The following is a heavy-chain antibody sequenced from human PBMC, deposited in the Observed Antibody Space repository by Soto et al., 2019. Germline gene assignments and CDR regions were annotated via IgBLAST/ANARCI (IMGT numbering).Heavy chain of an antibody. CDR1: GYTLTELS. CDR2: FDAEDGET. J-gene: IGHJ5*02. CDR3: ATSKSGLGDYGKDWFAP. V-gene: IGHV1-24*01. Sequence: QVQLVQSGAEVKKPGASVKVSCKVSGYTLTELSMHWVRQAPGKGLEWMGGFDAEDGETIYAQKFQGRVTMTEDTSTDTAYMELSSLRSKDTAVYYCATSKSGLGDYGKDWFAPWGQGTLVTVSS. D-gene: IGHD4-17*01.